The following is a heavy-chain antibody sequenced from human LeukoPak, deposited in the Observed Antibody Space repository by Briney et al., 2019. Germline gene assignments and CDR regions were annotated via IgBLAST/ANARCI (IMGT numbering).Heavy chain of an antibody. CDR2: ISSDSGTI. CDR1: GFTFSTYS. CDR3: ARAAQPGFDP. D-gene: IGHD1-14*01. V-gene: IGHV3-48*01. Sequence: QPGGSLRLSCAASGFTFSTYSMNWVRQAPGKGLEWVSYISSDSGTIYYADSVKGRFTISRDNAKNSLYLQMNSLRAEDTAVYYCARAAQPGFDPWGQGTLVTVSS. J-gene: IGHJ5*02.